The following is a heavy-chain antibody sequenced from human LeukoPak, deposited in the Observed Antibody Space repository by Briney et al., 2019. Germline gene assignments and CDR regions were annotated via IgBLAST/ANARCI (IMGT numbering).Heavy chain of an antibody. Sequence: GGSLRLSCAASGFTFSSYAMSWVRQAPGKGLEWASAISGSGGSTYYADSVKGRFTISRDNSKNTLYLQMNSLRAEDTAVYYCAKFSEGVVKAFDYWGQGTLVTVSS. D-gene: IGHD2-2*01. CDR1: GFTFSSYA. V-gene: IGHV3-23*01. CDR3: AKFSEGVVKAFDY. J-gene: IGHJ4*02. CDR2: ISGSGGST.